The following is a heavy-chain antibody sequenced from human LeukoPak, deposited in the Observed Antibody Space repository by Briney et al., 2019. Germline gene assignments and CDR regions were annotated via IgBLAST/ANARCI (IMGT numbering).Heavy chain of an antibody. CDR2: IGGSVGST. V-gene: IGHV3-23*01. Sequence: GGSLRLSCAVSGFYFTTNGMRWVSQAPGKGLEWVSGIGGSVGSTYYADSVKGRFTISRDNSKNTQYLQVDSLRAEDTDLYYCSKAGYKFWSPSGCDLGGQGTLVAVSS. CDR1: GFYFTTNG. J-gene: IGHJ4*02. CDR3: SKAGYKFWSPSGCDL. D-gene: IGHD3-3*01.